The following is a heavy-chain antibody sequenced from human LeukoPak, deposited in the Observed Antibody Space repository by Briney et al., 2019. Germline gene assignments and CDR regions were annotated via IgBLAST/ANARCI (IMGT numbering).Heavy chain of an antibody. CDR3: AKGNSDSEYSSSRGAFQH. CDR1: GFTFSSYG. CDR2: IWYDGSNK. V-gene: IGHV3-33*06. Sequence: GRSLRLSCAASGFTFSSYGMHWVRQAPGKGLEWVAVIWYDGSNKYYADSVKGRFTISRDNSKNTLYLQMNSPRAEDTAVYYCAKGNSDSEYSSSRGAFQHWGQGTLVTVSS. D-gene: IGHD6-6*01. J-gene: IGHJ1*01.